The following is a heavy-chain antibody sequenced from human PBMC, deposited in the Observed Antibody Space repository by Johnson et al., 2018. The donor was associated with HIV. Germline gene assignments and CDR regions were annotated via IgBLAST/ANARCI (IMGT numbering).Heavy chain of an antibody. CDR3: ASGGATAFDI. V-gene: IGHV3-15*01. D-gene: IGHD1-26*01. CDR1: GFTFSNAW. CDR2: IKRKTDGGTT. Sequence: VQLVESGGGLVKPGGSLRVSCAASGFTFSNAWMSWVRQAPGKGLEWVGRIKRKTDGGTTDYAAPVKGRFTISRDNSKNTVYLQMNSLRAEDTAVYYCASGGATAFDIWGQGTMVTVSS. J-gene: IGHJ3*02.